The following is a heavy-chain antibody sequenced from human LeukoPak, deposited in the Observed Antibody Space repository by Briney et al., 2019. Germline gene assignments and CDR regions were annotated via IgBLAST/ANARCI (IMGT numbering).Heavy chain of an antibody. CDR3: ARGNSGYSYGQPDY. D-gene: IGHD5-18*01. J-gene: IGHJ4*02. CDR1: GFTFSSYW. V-gene: IGHV3-74*01. Sequence: PGGSLRLSCAASGFTFSSYWMHWVRQAPGKGLVWVSRINSDGSSTSYADSVKGRFTISRDNAKNTLYLQMNSLRAEDTAVYYCARGNSGYSYGQPDYWGQGTLVTVSS. CDR2: INSDGSST.